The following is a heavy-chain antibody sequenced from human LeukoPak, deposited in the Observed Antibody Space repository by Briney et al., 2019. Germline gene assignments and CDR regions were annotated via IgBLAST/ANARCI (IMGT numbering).Heavy chain of an antibody. V-gene: IGHV1-69*05. CDR3: ARGAWYYDSSGYYYVRDHDY. J-gene: IGHJ4*02. Sequence: SVKVSCKASGGTFSSYAISWVRQAPGQGLEWMGRIVPIFGTANYAQKFQGRVTITTDESTSTAYMELSSLRSEDTAVYYCARGAWYYDSSGYYYVRDHDYWGQGTLVTVSS. D-gene: IGHD3-22*01. CDR2: IVPIFGTA. CDR1: GGTFSSYA.